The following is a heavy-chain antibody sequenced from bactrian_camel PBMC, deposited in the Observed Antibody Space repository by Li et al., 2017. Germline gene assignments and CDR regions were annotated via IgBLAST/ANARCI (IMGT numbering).Heavy chain of an antibody. D-gene: IGHD5*01. Sequence: QLVESGGGLVQPGGSLRLSCAASGSSFSAYDMTWVRQAPGKGLEWVSSINAGGRVYLADSVKGRATVSRDNAKNTMYLQLNSLHTEDTAMYYCLSSLGSDEGYWGQGTQVTVS. CDR3: LSSLGSDEGY. J-gene: IGHJ4*01. V-gene: IGHV3S40*01. CDR2: INAGGRV. CDR1: GSSFSAYD.